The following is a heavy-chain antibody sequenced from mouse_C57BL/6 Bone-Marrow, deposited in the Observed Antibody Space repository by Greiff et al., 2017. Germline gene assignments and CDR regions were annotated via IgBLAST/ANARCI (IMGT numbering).Heavy chain of an antibody. CDR3: TTYTAYYGSSPYYFDY. J-gene: IGHJ2*01. CDR1: GFNIKDDY. V-gene: IGHV14-4*01. D-gene: IGHD1-1*01. CDR2: IDPENGDT. Sequence: VQLQQSGAELVRPGASVKLSCTASGFNIKDDYMHWVKQRPEQGLEWIGWIDPENGDTEYATKFQGKATITADTSSNPAYLQLSSLTSEDTAVYYCTTYTAYYGSSPYYFDYWGQGTTLTVSS.